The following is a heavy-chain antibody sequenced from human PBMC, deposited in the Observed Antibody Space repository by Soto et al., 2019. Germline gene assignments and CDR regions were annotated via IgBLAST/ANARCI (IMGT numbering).Heavy chain of an antibody. D-gene: IGHD2-2*01. J-gene: IGHJ4*02. CDR1: GFSFSNYA. Sequence: PGGSLRLSCAASGFSFSNYAMHWVRQAPGKGLEWVAVISYDGRDKYYEDSVKGRYTISRDKSKNTLFLQMNSLRAEDTAVYYCARYCRSTSCYDYWGQGTLVTSPQ. CDR3: ARYCRSTSCYDY. CDR2: ISYDGRDK. V-gene: IGHV3-30*03.